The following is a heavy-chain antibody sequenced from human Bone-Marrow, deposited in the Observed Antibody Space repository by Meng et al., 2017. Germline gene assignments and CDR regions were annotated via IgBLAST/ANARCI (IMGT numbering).Heavy chain of an antibody. J-gene: IGHJ6*02. CDR2: IYYSGST. CDR1: GGSFSGYY. Sequence: SETLSLTCAVYGGSFSGYYWSWIRQPPGKGLEWIGYIYYSGSTNYNPSLKSRVTISVDTSKNQFSLKLSSVTAADTAVYYCARVSRYFDWVPEYYYYYYGMDVWGQGTTVTVSS. V-gene: IGHV4-59*01. CDR3: ARVSRYFDWVPEYYYYYYGMDV. D-gene: IGHD3-9*01.